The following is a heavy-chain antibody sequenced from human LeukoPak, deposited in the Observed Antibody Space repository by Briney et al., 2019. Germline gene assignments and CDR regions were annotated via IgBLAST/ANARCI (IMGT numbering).Heavy chain of an antibody. D-gene: IGHD3-22*01. CDR1: GGSFSGYY. CDR3: ARVGPPYYYDSSGYYYRNYFDY. CDR2: INHSGST. V-gene: IGHV4-34*01. J-gene: IGHJ4*02. Sequence: PSETLSLTCAGYGGSFSGYYWSWIRQPPGKGLEWIGEINHSGSTNYNPSLKSRVTISVDTSKNQFSLKLSSVTAADTAVYYCARVGPPYYYDSSGYYYRNYFDYWGQGTLVTVSS.